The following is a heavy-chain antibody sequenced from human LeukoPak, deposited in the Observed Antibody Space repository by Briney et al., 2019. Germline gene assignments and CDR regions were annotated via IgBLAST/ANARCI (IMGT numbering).Heavy chain of an antibody. CDR1: GFTFSSYS. V-gene: IGHV3-21*01. J-gene: IGHJ4*02. CDR3: ARRGTTVTTQNFDY. CDR2: ISSSSSYI. Sequence: GGSLRLSCAASGFTFSSYSMNWVRQAPGKGLEWVSSISSSSSYIYYADSVKGRFTISRDNAKNTLYLQMNSLRAEDTAVYYCARRGTTVTTQNFDYWGQGTLVTVSS. D-gene: IGHD4-17*01.